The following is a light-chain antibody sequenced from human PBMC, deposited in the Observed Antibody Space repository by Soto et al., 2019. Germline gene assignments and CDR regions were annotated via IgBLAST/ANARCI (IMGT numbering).Light chain of an antibody. CDR2: GSY. J-gene: IGKJ5*01. Sequence: EVVVTRSPGTVSLGPWERVTLSCRASQSFSGNYLTWYQHKPGQAPRLLIYGSYHRATGIPDRFSGSGSGTDFSLTITRLEPEDFAVYYCQQYGDSLSITFGQGTRLEIK. CDR3: QQYGDSLSIT. CDR1: QSFSGNY. V-gene: IGKV3-20*01.